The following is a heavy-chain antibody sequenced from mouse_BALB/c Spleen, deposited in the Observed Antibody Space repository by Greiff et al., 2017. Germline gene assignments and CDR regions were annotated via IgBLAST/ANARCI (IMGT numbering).Heavy chain of an antibody. D-gene: IGHD1-1*01. J-gene: IGHJ1*01. CDR3: ARSASHYYGSSYGYFDV. CDR1: GYTFTSYW. V-gene: IGHV1-7*01. CDR2: INPSTGYT. Sequence: LQESGAELAKPGASVKMSCKASGYTFTSYWMHWVKQRPGQGLEWIGYINPSTGYTEYNQKFKDKATLTADKSSSTAYMQLSSLTSEDSAVYYCARSASHYYGSSYGYFDVWGAGTTVTVSS.